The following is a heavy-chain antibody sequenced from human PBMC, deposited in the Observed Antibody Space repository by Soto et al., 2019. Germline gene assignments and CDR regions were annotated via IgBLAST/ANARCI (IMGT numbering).Heavy chain of an antibody. CDR1: GFTFSSYA. J-gene: IGHJ4*02. Sequence: PGGSLRLSCAVSGFTFSSYAMSWVRQAPGKGLEWVSAISGSGDSTYYADSVKGRFTISRDNSKNTLYLQMNSLRAEDTAVYYCAKGSPSRVTTIDYWGQGTLVTVSS. CDR2: ISGSGDST. CDR3: AKGSPSRVTTIDY. D-gene: IGHD1-1*01. V-gene: IGHV3-23*01.